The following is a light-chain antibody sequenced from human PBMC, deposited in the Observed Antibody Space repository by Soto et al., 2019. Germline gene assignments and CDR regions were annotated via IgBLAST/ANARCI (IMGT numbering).Light chain of an antibody. CDR1: QSVLYSSNNKNY. Sequence: DIVMTQSPDSLAVSLGERATINCKSSQSVLYSSNNKNYLAWYQQKPGQPPKLLIYWASTRESGVPDRFSGSGSGTDFTLTISSLQAEDVAVYYCQQYYSTPWTFGQRTKVDNK. J-gene: IGKJ1*01. CDR3: QQYYSTPWT. CDR2: WAS. V-gene: IGKV4-1*01.